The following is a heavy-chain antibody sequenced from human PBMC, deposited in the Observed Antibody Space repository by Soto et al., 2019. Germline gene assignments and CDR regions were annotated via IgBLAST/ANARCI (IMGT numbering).Heavy chain of an antibody. CDR3: ARGEGMAARHDGYDI. J-gene: IGHJ3*02. V-gene: IGHV1-18*04. D-gene: IGHD6-6*01. CDR2: ISTSTGNT. Sequence: QVRLVQSGTEVKKPGASVKVSCKASGYTFTNYDVTWVRQAPGQGLERMGWISTSTGNTNYAQKLQGRVTMTTDTSASTAYMELRSLRSDDTAVYYCARGEGMAARHDGYDIWGQGTMVTVSS. CDR1: GYTFTNYD.